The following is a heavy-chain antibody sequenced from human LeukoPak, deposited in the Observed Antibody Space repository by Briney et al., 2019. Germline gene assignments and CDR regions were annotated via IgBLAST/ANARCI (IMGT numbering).Heavy chain of an antibody. Sequence: SETLSLTCTVSGYSISSGYYWGWIRQPPGKGLERIGSIYHSGSTYYNPSLKSRVTISVDTSKNQFSLKLSSATAADTAVYYCARDGVVAASSPFDPWGQGTLVTVSS. V-gene: IGHV4-38-2*02. J-gene: IGHJ5*02. CDR2: IYHSGST. CDR1: GYSISSGYY. D-gene: IGHD2-15*01. CDR3: ARDGVVAASSPFDP.